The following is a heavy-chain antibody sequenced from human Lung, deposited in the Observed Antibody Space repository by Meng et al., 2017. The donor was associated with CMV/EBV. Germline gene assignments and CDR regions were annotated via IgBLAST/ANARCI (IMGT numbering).Heavy chain of an antibody. Sequence: QSGSVVDKPRASLNVSRKAFASTFNHYVIPCARQDSGRGLGWMRWIGAYHCHPNYAQTLQVRVTMTTATFTSTAYMEPRSLRSDDTSVYYGTTVYVRITSGDYWGQGTLVTVSS. J-gene: IGHJ4*02. CDR2: IGAYHCHP. V-gene: IGHV1-18*01. D-gene: IGHD5-24*01. CDR3: TTVYVRITSGDY. CDR1: ASTFNHYV.